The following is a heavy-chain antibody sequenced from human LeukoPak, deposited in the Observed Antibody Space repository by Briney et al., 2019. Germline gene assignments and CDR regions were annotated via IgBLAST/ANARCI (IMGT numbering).Heavy chain of an antibody. CDR1: GYILIGYY. D-gene: IGHD3-9*01. CDR3: ARGGLILRYFVDYYYYYMDV. J-gene: IGHJ6*03. Sequence: ASVKVSCKASGYILIGYYMHWVRQAPGKGLEWMGRINPNSGGTKYAQKFQGRVTMTRDTSISTAYMELSRLRSDDTAVYYCARGGLILRYFVDYYYYYMDVWGKGTTVTVSS. V-gene: IGHV1-2*06. CDR2: INPNSGGT.